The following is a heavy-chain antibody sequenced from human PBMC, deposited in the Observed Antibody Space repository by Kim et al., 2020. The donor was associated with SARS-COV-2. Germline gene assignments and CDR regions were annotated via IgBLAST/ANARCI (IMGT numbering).Heavy chain of an antibody. D-gene: IGHD3-10*01. CDR3: ARDLVSVVLWFGEFAIKCGGFDY. CDR2: TYYRSKWYN. V-gene: IGHV6-1*01. J-gene: IGHJ4*02. Sequence: SQTLSLTCAISGDSVSSNSAAWNWIRQSPSRGLEWLGRTYYRSKWYNDYAVSVKSRITINPDTSKNQFSLQLNSVTPEDTSVYYCARDLVSVVLWFGEFAIKCGGFDYWGQGTLVPVSS. CDR1: GDSVSSNSAA.